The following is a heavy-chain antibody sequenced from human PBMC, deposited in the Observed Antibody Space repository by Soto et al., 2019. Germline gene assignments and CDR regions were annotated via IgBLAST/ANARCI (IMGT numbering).Heavy chain of an antibody. J-gene: IGHJ4*01. CDR2: IHYSGST. D-gene: IGHD3-10*01. Sequence: TLSLTCTVCGGSISNGGYYWNWVRQHPGKGLEWIGYIHYSGSTWYNPSLESRVTISVDTSKDQFSLKLRSVTAADTAVYYCARVRGSGSYAAYYFDSWGQGTLVTVSS. CDR3: ARVRGSGSYAAYYFDS. V-gene: IGHV4-31*03. CDR1: GGSISNGGYY.